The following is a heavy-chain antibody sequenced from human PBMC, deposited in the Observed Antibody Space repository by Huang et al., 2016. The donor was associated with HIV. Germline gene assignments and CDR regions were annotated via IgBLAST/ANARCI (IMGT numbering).Heavy chain of an antibody. CDR3: ARAYYYESNAIWGLDY. J-gene: IGHJ4*02. CDR1: GFAFSEYS. V-gene: IGHV3-21*02. Sequence: EVRLVESGGGLVKPGGSLRLSCAASGFAFSEYSLNWVRQGPGKGLEWVSSITSSSTYRYNADSVKGRFTVSRDNAKNSLYLQMNSLRAEDTAVYYCARAYYYESNAIWGLDYWGQGTLVTVSS. CDR2: ITSSSTYR. D-gene: IGHD3-22*01.